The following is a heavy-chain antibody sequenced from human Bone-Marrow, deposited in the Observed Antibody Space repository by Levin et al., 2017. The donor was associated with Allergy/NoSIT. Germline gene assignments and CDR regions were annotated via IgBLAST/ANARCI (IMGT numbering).Heavy chain of an antibody. J-gene: IGHJ4*02. CDR3: ARNPAYDDSGYRHLDY. D-gene: IGHD3-22*01. V-gene: IGHV3-74*01. Sequence: HPGGSLRLSCAASGFTFSIYWMHWVRQAPGKGLMWVSRINPDGSSTTYTDSAKGRFTVSRDNAKNMVYLQMNSLRVEDTAVYYCARNPAYDDSGYRHLDYWGQGTLVTVSS. CDR2: INPDGSST. CDR1: GFTFSIYW.